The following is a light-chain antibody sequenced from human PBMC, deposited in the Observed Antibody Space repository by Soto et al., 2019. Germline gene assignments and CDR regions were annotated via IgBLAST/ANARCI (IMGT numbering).Light chain of an antibody. V-gene: IGKV1-12*01. CDR2: AAS. CDR3: QHANSSPPWT. CDR1: QGISTW. J-gene: IGKJ1*01. Sequence: DIQMTQSPSSVSAFVGDRVTITCRASQGISTWLAWYQQKPGKAPKLLIYAASTLQSGVPSRFSGSRSGADFTLTISSLQPEDSATYHCQHANSSPPWTFGQGTKVEIK.